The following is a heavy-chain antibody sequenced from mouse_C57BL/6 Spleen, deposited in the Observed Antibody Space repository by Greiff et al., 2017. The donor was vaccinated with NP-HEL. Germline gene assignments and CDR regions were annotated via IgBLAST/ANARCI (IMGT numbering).Heavy chain of an antibody. V-gene: IGHV7-3*01. CDR2: IRNKANGYTT. J-gene: IGHJ4*01. CDR3: ARYRVGGSYAMDY. Sequence: EVKLMESGGGLVQPGGSLSLSCAASGFTFTDYYMSWVRQPPGKALEWLGFIRNKANGYTTEYSASVKGRFTISRDNSQSILYLQMNALRAEDSATYYCARYRVGGSYAMDYWGQGTSVTVSS. CDR1: GFTFTDYY. D-gene: IGHD1-3*01.